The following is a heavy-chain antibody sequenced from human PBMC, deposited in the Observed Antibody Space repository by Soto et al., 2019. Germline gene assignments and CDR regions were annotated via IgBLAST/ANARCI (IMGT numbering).Heavy chain of an antibody. D-gene: IGHD6-6*01. CDR3: ARRKTSLAARLWYYYYGMDV. CDR1: GGSISSSSYY. Sequence: SETLSLTCTVSGGSISSSSYYWGWIRQPPGKGLEWIGSIYYSGSTYYNPSLKSRVTISVDTSKNQFSLKLSSVTAADTAVYYCARRKTSLAARLWYYYYGMDVWGQGTTVTVSS. V-gene: IGHV4-39*01. CDR2: IYYSGST. J-gene: IGHJ6*02.